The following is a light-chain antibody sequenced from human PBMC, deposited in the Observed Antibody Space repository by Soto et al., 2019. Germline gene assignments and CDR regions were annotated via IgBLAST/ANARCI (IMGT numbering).Light chain of an antibody. Sequence: EIVLTQSPATLSLSPGVRATLACRASQSVSSSYSAWYQQNPGQAPKLLISGASSMATGIPDRFSGCGSGTAFTLTISRLEPDDVVVSYCQQDGSSRPYTCGEGTKLELK. V-gene: IGKV3-20*01. CDR3: QQDGSSRPYT. J-gene: IGKJ2*01. CDR1: QSVSSSY. CDR2: GAS.